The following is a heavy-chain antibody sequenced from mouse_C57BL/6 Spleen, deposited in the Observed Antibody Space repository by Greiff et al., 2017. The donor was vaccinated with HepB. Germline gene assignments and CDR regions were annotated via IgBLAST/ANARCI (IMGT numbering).Heavy chain of an antibody. V-gene: IGHV1-15*01. CDR1: GFTFTDYE. CDR3: TRSRSYFDY. CDR2: IDPETGGT. Sequence: QVQLQQSGGELVRPGASVKLSCTASGFTFTDYEMDWVKQTPVTGLEWIGAIDPETGGTAYNQKFKGKAILTADKSSSTAYMELRSLTSEDSAVYYCTRSRSYFDYWGQGTTLTVSS. J-gene: IGHJ2*01.